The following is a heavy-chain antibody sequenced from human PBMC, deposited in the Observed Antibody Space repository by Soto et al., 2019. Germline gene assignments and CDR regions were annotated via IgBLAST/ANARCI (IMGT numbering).Heavy chain of an antibody. V-gene: IGHV1-18*01. Sequence: QIQLVQSGVAVKKPGASVKVSCRASGYSFTGYALAWVRQAPGQGLEWVGWISTYNSNTNYAQKFHGKVTMTTDTTTTTAHIELRRMRTDDTAVYYCERVSYDMLTGYYAHYFDYWGHGTLVPVSS. CDR1: GYSFTGYA. J-gene: IGHJ4*01. D-gene: IGHD3-9*01. CDR2: ISTYNSNT. CDR3: ERVSYDMLTGYYAHYFDY.